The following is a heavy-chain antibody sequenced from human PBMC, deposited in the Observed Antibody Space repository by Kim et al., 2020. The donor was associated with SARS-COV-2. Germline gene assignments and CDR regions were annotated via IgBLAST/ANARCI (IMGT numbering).Heavy chain of an antibody. V-gene: IGHV3-30*18. J-gene: IGHJ5*02. CDR3: AKAPIAVLPGGKMWLDP. D-gene: IGHD2-2*01. CDR1: GLTFNSYG. CDR2: VSYGGTKK. Sequence: GGSLRLSCAASGLTFNSYGMHWVRQAPGKGLEWVAAVSYGGTKKYYEDSVEGRFTVSRDNSKNTLYLQMNSLRLEDTAVYYCAKAPIAVLPGGKMWLDPWGPGTLVTVSS.